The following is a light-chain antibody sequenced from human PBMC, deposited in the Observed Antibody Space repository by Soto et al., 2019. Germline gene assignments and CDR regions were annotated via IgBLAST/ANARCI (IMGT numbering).Light chain of an antibody. CDR2: GAS. Sequence: EIVMTQSPATLSVSPGERVTLSCRASQSVSSNLAWYQQKPGQSPRLLIYGASTRATGIPARFSGSGSGTEFTLTISSLQSEDFALYYCQKYINLWTFAQGTKVDIK. CDR3: QKYINLWT. CDR1: QSVSSN. V-gene: IGKV3-15*01. J-gene: IGKJ1*01.